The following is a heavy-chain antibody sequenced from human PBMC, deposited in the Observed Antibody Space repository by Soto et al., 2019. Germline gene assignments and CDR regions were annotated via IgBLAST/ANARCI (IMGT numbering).Heavy chain of an antibody. CDR1: GFNLSDYS. CDR3: TRDPRITDF. CDR2: INPGGDVI. Sequence: QVRLVESGGGSVKPEGSLRLSCAASGFNLSDYSMPWLRQAPGKGLELLSYINPGGDVIKYVDSVKGRFTISRDNAKNSLYLHRNSLRGEDTAVYDCTRDPRITDFWGQGTLVTVSS. V-gene: IGHV3-11*01. J-gene: IGHJ4*02. D-gene: IGHD3-16*01.